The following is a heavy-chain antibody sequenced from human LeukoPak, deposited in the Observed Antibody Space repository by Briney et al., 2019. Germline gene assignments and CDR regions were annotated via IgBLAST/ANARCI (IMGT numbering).Heavy chain of an antibody. V-gene: IGHV5-51*01. CDR2: IYPGDSDT. CDR1: GYILTNNW. CDR3: ARLRPQDAFDI. J-gene: IGHJ3*02. Sequence: GESLKISCKISGYILTNNWIGWVRQVPGKGLEWMGIIYPGDSDTRYSPSFQGQVTISADKSISTAYLQWSSLKASDTAMYYCARLRPQDAFDIWGQGTMVTVSS.